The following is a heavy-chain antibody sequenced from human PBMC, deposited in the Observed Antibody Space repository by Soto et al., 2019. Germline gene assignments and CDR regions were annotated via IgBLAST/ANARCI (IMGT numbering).Heavy chain of an antibody. Sequence: SVKVSCKVSGSRFSNYVISWVRQAPGHGLEWLGRIIPIFNSTKYAQSFQGRVTITADKSTSTASLELSSLRSDDTAVYYRAREGRGKKAGYNGLVSLGYWGQGTLVTVSS. CDR3: AREGRGKKAGYNGLVSLGY. V-gene: IGHV1-69*06. CDR2: IIPIFNST. CDR1: GSRFSNYV. J-gene: IGHJ4*02. D-gene: IGHD2-2*02.